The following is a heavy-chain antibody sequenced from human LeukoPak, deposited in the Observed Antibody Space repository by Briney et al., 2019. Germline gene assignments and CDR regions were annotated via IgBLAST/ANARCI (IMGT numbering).Heavy chain of an antibody. CDR3: ATTAAFSY. CDR2: IKHDGSQR. CDR1: GFTFSSYW. V-gene: IGHV3-7*01. J-gene: IGHJ4*01. Sequence: GGSLRLSCAASGFTFSSYWMSWVRQAPGKGLEWVANIKHDGSQRYSVDAVKGRFTISRDNAKNSLYLQMNSLRTEDRAVYYCATTAAFSYRGQGTLVTASS. D-gene: IGHD2-2*01.